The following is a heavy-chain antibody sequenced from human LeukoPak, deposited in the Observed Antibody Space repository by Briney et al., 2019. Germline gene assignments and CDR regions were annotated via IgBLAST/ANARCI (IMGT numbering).Heavy chain of an antibody. CDR2: ITGDGSST. CDR3: ARDTGWYFDL. CDR1: GFTFSGYW. D-gene: IGHD4-17*01. V-gene: IGHV3-74*01. J-gene: IGHJ2*01. Sequence: GGSLRLSCAASGFTFSGYWMHWVRQVPGKGLVWVSRITGDGSSTTYADSVKGRFTISRDNAKNTVFLQMISLRAEDTAVYYCARDTGWYFDLWGRGTLVTVST.